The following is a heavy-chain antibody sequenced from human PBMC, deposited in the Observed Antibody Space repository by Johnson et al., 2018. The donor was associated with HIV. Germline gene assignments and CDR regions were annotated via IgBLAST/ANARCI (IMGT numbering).Heavy chain of an antibody. CDR1: GFTFSSYG. V-gene: IGHV3-30*03. CDR3: ARACRDGYTCDAFDI. D-gene: IGHD5-24*01. J-gene: IGHJ3*02. Sequence: QVQLVESGGGVVQPGRSLRLSCVASGFTFSSYGMHWVRQAPGKGLEWVAVISYDGTNKYYADSVKGRFAISRDNSKNTPCLQMNSLRADDTALYYCARACRDGYTCDAFDIWGQGTMVTVSS. CDR2: ISYDGTNK.